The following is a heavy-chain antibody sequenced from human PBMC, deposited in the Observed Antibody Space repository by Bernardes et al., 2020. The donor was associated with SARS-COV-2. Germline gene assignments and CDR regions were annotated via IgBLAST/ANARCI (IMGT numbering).Heavy chain of an antibody. CDR2: IHQDGSET. CDR1: GFMFSIYR. D-gene: IGHD3-10*01. CDR3: ARGDYYGSGSHSTSAGMDV. Sequence: GSLRLSCAASGFMFSIYRMSWVRQAPGKGLEWVANIHQDGSETYYLDSVKGRFTISRDNAKNSLYLQMNSLRAEDTAVYYCARGDYYGSGSHSTSAGMDVWGQGTTVTVSS. V-gene: IGHV3-7*01. J-gene: IGHJ6*02.